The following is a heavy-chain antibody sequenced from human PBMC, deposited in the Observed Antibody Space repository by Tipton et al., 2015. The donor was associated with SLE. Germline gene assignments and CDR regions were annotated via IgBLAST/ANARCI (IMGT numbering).Heavy chain of an antibody. J-gene: IGHJ4*02. CDR1: GFTFSSYW. CDR3: ARTCGGDCYLGY. CDR2: IKQDGSEK. Sequence: SLRLSCAASGFTFSSYWMSWVREAPGKGLEWVANIKQDGSEKYYVDSVKGRFTISRDNAKNSLYLQMNSLRAEDTAVYYCARTCGGDCYLGYCGQGTLVTVSS. V-gene: IGHV3-7*01. D-gene: IGHD2-21*01.